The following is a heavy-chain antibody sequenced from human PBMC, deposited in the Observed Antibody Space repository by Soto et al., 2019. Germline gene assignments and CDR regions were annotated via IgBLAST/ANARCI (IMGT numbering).Heavy chain of an antibody. CDR3: ARISFVVVALDP. CDR1: GYTFTSYG. V-gene: IGHV1-18*04. J-gene: IGHJ5*02. CDR2: ISAYNGNT. Sequence: XSVKDSCNASGYTFTSYGISWVRQAPGQGLEWMGWISAYNGNTNYAQKLQGRVTMTTDTSTSTAYMELRSLRSDDTAVYYCARISFVVVALDPWGQGTLVTVSS. D-gene: IGHD2-21*01.